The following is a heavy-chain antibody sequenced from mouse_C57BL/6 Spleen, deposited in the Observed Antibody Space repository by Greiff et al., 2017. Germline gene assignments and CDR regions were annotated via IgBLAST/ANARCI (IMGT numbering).Heavy chain of an antibody. CDR1: GFTFSSYA. CDR3: TRDRDYGSSYDYAMDY. D-gene: IGHD1-1*01. Sequence: EVQGVESGEGLVKPGGSLKLSCAASGFTFSSYAMSWVRQTPEKRLEWVAYISSGGDYIYYADTVQGRFTISRDNARNTLYLQMSSLKSEDTAMYYCTRDRDYGSSYDYAMDYWGQGTSVTVSS. J-gene: IGHJ4*01. V-gene: IGHV5-9-1*02. CDR2: ISSGGDYI.